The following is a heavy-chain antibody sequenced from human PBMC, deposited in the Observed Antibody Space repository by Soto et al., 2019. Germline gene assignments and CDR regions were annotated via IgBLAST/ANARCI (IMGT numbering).Heavy chain of an antibody. J-gene: IGHJ4*02. V-gene: IGHV3-30*18. Sequence: QVQLVESGGGVVQPGTSLRLSCSACGFTLSGVDMHWVRQAPGKGLEWVAVMSYDGRNQYYADSVKGRFTVSRDSSKSTLYLQMNSLRTEDAAVYYCAKGGWYTSSSRSDCWGQETLVTVSS. CDR2: MSYDGRNQ. CDR1: GFTLSGVD. CDR3: AKGGWYTSSSRSDC. D-gene: IGHD6-6*01.